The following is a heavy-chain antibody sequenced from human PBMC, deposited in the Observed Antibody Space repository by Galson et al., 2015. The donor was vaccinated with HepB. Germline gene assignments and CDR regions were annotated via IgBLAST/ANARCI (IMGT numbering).Heavy chain of an antibody. D-gene: IGHD3-3*01. Sequence: SLRLSCAASGFTFSSYSMHWVRQAPGKGLEWVAVISYDGTNNYYADSVKGRFTISRDNSKNTLYLQMDSLRAEDTAVYYCAKDGDFRRDFWSGYSAITLVYYFDYWGQGTLVTVSS. CDR1: GFTFSSYS. CDR2: ISYDGTNN. V-gene: IGHV3-30*18. J-gene: IGHJ4*02. CDR3: AKDGDFRRDFWSGYSAITLVYYFDY.